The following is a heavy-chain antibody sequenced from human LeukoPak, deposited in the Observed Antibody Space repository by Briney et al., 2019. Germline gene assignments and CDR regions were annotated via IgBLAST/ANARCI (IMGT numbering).Heavy chain of an antibody. V-gene: IGHV3-23*01. CDR1: GFTFSSYA. J-gene: IGHJ3*02. CDR3: AKDNYDSWSGVLNAFDI. Sequence: GGSLRLSCAASGFTFSSYAMIWVRQAPGKGLEWVSAISGSGGSTYYADSVKGRFTISRDNSKNTLYLQMNSLRAEDTAVYYCAKDNYDSWSGVLNAFDIWGQGTMVTVSS. D-gene: IGHD3-3*01. CDR2: ISGSGGST.